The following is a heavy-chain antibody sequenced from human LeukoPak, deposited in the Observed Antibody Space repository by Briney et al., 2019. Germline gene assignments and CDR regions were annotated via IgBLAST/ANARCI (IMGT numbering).Heavy chain of an antibody. Sequence: GGSPRLSFTASGFTNHFWLNWVPPSPGKGLEGGAQIDRDGRVQHYVDSVEGRFTISRDSAKNSLALQMHSLRAEDTAVYYCTGGSDKVLSGEYYYYMDVWGTGTTVTVSS. CDR3: TGGSDKVLSGEYYYYMDV. CDR1: GFTNHFW. D-gene: IGHD2/OR15-2a*01. J-gene: IGHJ6*03. CDR2: IDRDGRVQ. V-gene: IGHV3-7*01.